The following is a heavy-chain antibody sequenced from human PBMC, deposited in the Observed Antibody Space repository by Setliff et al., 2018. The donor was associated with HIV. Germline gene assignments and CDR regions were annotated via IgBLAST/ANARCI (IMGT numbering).Heavy chain of an antibody. Sequence: PGGSLRLSCAASGFTFSNYNMNWVRQAPGKGLEWVSSISYDSRFIYHADSVKGRFTISRDNAKKSLYLQMNSLRAEDTALYYCAKGSSSTRPYYSDSWSQGILVTVSS. D-gene: IGHD1-1*01. V-gene: IGHV3-21*04. CDR2: ISYDSRFI. J-gene: IGHJ4*02. CDR3: AKGSSSTRPYYSDS. CDR1: GFTFSNYN.